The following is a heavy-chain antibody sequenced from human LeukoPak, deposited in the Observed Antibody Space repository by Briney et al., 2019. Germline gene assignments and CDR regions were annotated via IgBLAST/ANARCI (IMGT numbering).Heavy chain of an antibody. J-gene: IGHJ6*03. Sequence: ASVKVSCKASGYTFTGYYMHWVRQAPGQGLEWMGWINPNSGGTNYAQKFQGRVTMTRDTSISTAYMELSRLRSDDTAVYYGAREGGGWELLRYCYYYYYMDVWGKGTTVTISS. CDR1: GYTFTGYY. D-gene: IGHD1-26*01. CDR2: INPNSGGT. V-gene: IGHV1-2*02. CDR3: AREGGGWELLRYCYYYYYMDV.